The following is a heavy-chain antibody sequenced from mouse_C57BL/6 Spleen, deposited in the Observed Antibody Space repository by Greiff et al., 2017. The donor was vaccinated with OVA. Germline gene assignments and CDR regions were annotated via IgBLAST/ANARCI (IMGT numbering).Heavy chain of an antibody. D-gene: IGHD1-1*01. J-gene: IGHJ2*01. CDR3: ASSRTPVAYIDY. Sequence: EVKLVESGGGLVQPGGSLSLSCAASGFTFTVYYMSWVRQPPGKALEWLGFIRNKANGYTTEYSASVKGRFTISRDNSQSILYLQMNALGAEDSSYCYSASSRTPVAYIDYWGQGTPLTVSS. CDR1: GFTFTVYY. CDR2: IRNKANGYTT. V-gene: IGHV7-3*01.